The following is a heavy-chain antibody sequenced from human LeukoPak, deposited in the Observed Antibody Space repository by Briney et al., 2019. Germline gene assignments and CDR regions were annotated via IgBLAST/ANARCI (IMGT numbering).Heavy chain of an antibody. Sequence: GGSLRLSCAASAFSFSSNAMSWVRQAPGKGLEWVSTISSVGGSTHYVDSGKGRLTISRDNSKLTLYLQLNRRRADDTAVYYCGRRPVYGVTAYWYFDLWGRGTLVTVSS. CDR3: GRRPVYGVTAYWYFDL. D-gene: IGHD2-21*02. CDR2: ISSVGGST. V-gene: IGHV3-23*01. CDR1: AFSFSSNA. J-gene: IGHJ2*01.